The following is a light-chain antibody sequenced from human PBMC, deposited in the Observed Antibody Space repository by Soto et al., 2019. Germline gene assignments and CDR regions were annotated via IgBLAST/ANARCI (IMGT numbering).Light chain of an antibody. V-gene: IGLV2-14*01. J-gene: IGLJ1*01. Sequence: QSVLTQPASVSGSPGQSITISSPGTSRDVDTYDDVAGYKQTPGAPPKLMIYGVSNLPPGVSDCLSGSRSGNTASLTISGVHAEDEGDYYGGSYTPSSTPFDVFGTGTKVTVL. CDR1: SRDVDTYDD. CDR2: GVS. CDR3: GSYTPSSTPFDV.